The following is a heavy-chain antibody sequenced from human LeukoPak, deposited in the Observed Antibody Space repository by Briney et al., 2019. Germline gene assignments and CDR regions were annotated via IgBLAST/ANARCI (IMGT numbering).Heavy chain of an antibody. CDR1: GGSISSYY. V-gene: IGHV4-59*08. J-gene: IGHJ4*02. Sequence: PSETLSLTCTVSGGSISSYYWSWIRQPPGKGLEWTGYIYYSGSTNYNPSLKSRVTISVDTSKNQFSLKLSSVTAADTAVYYCARSLTGYTNFDYWGQGTLVTVSS. D-gene: IGHD3-9*01. CDR3: ARSLTGYTNFDY. CDR2: IYYSGST.